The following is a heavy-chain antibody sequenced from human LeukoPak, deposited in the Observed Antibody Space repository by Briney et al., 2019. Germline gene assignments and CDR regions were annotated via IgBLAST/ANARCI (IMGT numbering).Heavy chain of an antibody. J-gene: IGHJ3*02. D-gene: IGHD6-13*01. CDR1: GFTFSSYG. Sequence: PGGSLRLSCAASGFTFSSYGMHWVRQAPGKGLEWVAVISYDGSNKYYADSVKGRFTISRDNSKNTLYLQMNSLRAEDTAVYYCAKEGFKIRSAAGTWGAFDIWGQGTMVTVSS. V-gene: IGHV3-30*18. CDR3: AKEGFKIRSAAGTWGAFDI. CDR2: ISYDGSNK.